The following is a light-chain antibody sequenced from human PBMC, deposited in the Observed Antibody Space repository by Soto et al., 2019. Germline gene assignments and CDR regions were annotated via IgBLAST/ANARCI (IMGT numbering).Light chain of an antibody. CDR3: QKYNSAPLT. CDR1: QSISSY. Sequence: DIQVPQSPSSLSASVGDRVTITCRASQSISSYLNWYQQKPGKAPKLLIYKASTLKSGVPSRFSGSGSGTEFTLTISSLQPEDVAAYYCQKYNSAPLTFGGGTKVDIK. CDR2: KAS. V-gene: IGKV1-39*01. J-gene: IGKJ4*01.